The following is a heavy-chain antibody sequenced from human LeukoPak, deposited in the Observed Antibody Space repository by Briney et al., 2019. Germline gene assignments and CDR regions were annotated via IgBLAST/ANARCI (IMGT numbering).Heavy chain of an antibody. CDR1: GGSISSSNYY. Sequence: KPSETLSLTCTVSGGSISSSNYYWGWIRQPPGKGVAWIGNIYYSGSTYYNPSLKSRVTISVDTSKNHFSLKLNSVTAADTAVYYCARSYCSSTSCYAGGYFQHWRQGTLVTVSS. J-gene: IGHJ1*01. V-gene: IGHV4-39*02. D-gene: IGHD2-2*01. CDR2: IYYSGST. CDR3: ARSYCSSTSCYAGGYFQH.